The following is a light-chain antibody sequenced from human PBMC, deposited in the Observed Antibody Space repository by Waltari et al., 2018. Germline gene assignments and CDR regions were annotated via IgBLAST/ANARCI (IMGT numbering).Light chain of an antibody. CDR1: QSISTN. Sequence: EIVMTQSPATLSMSPGERATLSCRASQSISTNLAWYQQRSGQAPRLLIYDTSTRATGIPVKFSGSGSGTEFTLTISDLQPEDFAVYYCQQYNNWPPLYTFGQGTKLDIK. CDR2: DTS. J-gene: IGKJ2*01. V-gene: IGKV3-15*01. CDR3: QQYNNWPPLYT.